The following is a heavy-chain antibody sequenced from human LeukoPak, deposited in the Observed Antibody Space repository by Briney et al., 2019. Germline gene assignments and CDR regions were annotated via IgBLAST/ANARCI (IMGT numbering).Heavy chain of an antibody. V-gene: IGHV2-5*02. CDR1: GFSLSTSGVG. CDR3: AHRGYCTGGSCYSSGNWFDP. CDR2: IYWDDDK. D-gene: IGHD2-15*01. Sequence: SGPTLVNPTQTLTLTCTFSGFSLSTSGVGVGWIRQPPGKALEWLALIYWDDDKRYSPSLKSRLTITKDTSENQVVLTMTNMDPVDTATYYCAHRGYCTGGSCYSSGNWFDPWGQGTLVTVSS. J-gene: IGHJ5*02.